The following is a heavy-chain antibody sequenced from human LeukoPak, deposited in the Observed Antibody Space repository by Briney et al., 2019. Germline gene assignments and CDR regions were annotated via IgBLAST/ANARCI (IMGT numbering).Heavy chain of an antibody. J-gene: IGHJ6*02. CDR3: ARDSGSQFYYYYGMDV. CDR2: ISAYNGNT. V-gene: IGHV1-18*01. CDR1: GYTFTSYG. D-gene: IGHD1-26*01. Sequence: ASVKVSRKASGYTFTSYGISWVRQAPGQGLEWMGWISAYNGNTNYAQKLQGRVTMTTDTSTSTAYMELRSLRSDDTAVYYCARDSGSQFYYYYGMDVWGQGTTVTVSS.